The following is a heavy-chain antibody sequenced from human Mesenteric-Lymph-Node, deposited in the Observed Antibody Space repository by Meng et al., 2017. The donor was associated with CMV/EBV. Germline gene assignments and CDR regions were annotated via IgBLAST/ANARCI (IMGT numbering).Heavy chain of an antibody. J-gene: IGHJ4*02. CDR2: LYSGGST. V-gene: IGHV3-66*01. CDR1: GFTVSSSY. Sequence: GESLKISCAASGFTVSSSYMSWVRQAPGKGLEWVSVLYSGGSTYYADSVKGRFTISRDNAKNTLYLQMNSLRVEDTAVYYCARENESPDYWGQGTLVTVSS. CDR3: ARENESPDY.